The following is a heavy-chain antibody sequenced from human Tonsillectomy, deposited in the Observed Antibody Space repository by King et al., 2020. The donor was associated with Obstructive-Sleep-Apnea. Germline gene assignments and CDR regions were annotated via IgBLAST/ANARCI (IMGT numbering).Heavy chain of an antibody. J-gene: IGHJ5*02. CDR2: ISAYNGNT. CDR3: ARSAAAGVATETDWFDP. V-gene: IGHV1-18*04. Sequence: QLVQSGAEVKNPGASVKVSCKASGYTFTNYGISWVRQAPGQGLEWMGWISAYNGNTNYAQKVQGRVTMTTDTPTSTAYMELRSLRSDDTAVYYCARSAAAGVATETDWFDPWGQGTLVIVSS. D-gene: IGHD6-13*01. CDR1: GYTFTNYG.